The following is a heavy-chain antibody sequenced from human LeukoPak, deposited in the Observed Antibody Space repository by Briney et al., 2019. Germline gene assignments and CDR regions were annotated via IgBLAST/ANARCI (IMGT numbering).Heavy chain of an antibody. J-gene: IGHJ4*02. CDR3: ARDNYGFDY. CDR2: ISSTSSYI. D-gene: IGHD4-11*01. CDR1: GFTFSRNA. Sequence: GGSLRLSCAASGFTFSRNAMNWVRQAPGKGLEWVSSISSTSSYIFYADSVKGRFTISRDNAKNSLYLQMNSLRAEDTAIYYCARDNYGFDYWGQGTLVTVSS. V-gene: IGHV3-21*01.